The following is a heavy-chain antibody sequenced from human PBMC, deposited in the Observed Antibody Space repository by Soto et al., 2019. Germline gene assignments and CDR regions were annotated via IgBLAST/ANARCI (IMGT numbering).Heavy chain of an antibody. CDR1: GFTFNYYG. J-gene: IGHJ1*01. Sequence: PGGSLRLSCAASGFTFNYYGMSWVRQAPGKGLEWVSGISAGGGNTYYADSVKGRFTTSRDNFKNTLFLQMSSLRAEDTAVYYCAKDVHYDIVTGIEYFHHWAQGTLVTVSS. CDR2: ISAGGGNT. V-gene: IGHV3-23*01. CDR3: AKDVHYDIVTGIEYFHH. D-gene: IGHD3-9*01.